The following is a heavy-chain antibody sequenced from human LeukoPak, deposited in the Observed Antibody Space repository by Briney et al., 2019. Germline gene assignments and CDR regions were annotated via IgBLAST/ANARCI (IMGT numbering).Heavy chain of an antibody. V-gene: IGHV4-4*09. CDR1: GGSISSYY. CDR2: IYTSGST. Sequence: SETLSLTCTVSGGSISSYYWSWIRQPPGKGLEWIGYIYTSGSTNYNPSLKSRVTISVDTSKNQFSLKLSSVTAADTAVYYCARLLVGWFDPWGQGTLVTVSS. J-gene: IGHJ5*02. CDR3: ARLLVGWFDP. D-gene: IGHD2-8*02.